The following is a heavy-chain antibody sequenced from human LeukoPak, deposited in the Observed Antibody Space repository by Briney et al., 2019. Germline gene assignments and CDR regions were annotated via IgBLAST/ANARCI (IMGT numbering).Heavy chain of an antibody. V-gene: IGHV1-18*01. CDR1: GYTFTSYG. D-gene: IGHD2-2*01. CDR3: ARWEYCSSTSCYDESETFDY. Sequence: RASVKVSCKASGYTFTSYGISWVRLAPGQGLEWMGWISAYNGNTNYAHKYQGRVTMTTDTSTSTAYLELRSLRSDDTAVYYCARWEYCSSTSCYDESETFDYWGQGTLVTVSS. CDR2: ISAYNGNT. J-gene: IGHJ4*02.